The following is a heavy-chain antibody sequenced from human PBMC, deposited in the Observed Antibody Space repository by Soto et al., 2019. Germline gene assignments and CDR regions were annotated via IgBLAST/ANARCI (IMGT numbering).Heavy chain of an antibody. CDR1: GYTFTSFG. CDR3: AREGACYARLDH. D-gene: IGHD2-15*01. Sequence: GASVKVSLKASGYTFTSFGIHWVRQAPGQGLEWMGWINVDNANTGYSQKFQGRFTTARDTAASTAYMELSSLTAEDTAIYYSAREGACYARLDHWGQGSLDTVSS. CDR2: INVDNANT. J-gene: IGHJ4*02. V-gene: IGHV1-3*01.